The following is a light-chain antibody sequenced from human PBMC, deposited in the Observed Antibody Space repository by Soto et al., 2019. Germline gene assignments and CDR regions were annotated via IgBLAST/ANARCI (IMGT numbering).Light chain of an antibody. CDR1: QSVASSH. CDR3: QQYAGSPRT. Sequence: EIVLTQSPGTLSLSPGERVTLSCRASQSVASSHLAWYRQKPGQTPRLLIYDASSRTTGIPARISGSGSGTDFTLTISRLEPEDFAGYYCQQYAGSPRTFGQGTKLEIK. V-gene: IGKV3-20*01. J-gene: IGKJ2*01. CDR2: DAS.